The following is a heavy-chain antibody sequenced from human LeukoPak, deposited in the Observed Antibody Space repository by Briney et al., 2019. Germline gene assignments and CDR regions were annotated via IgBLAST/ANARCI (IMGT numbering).Heavy chain of an antibody. D-gene: IGHD5-18*01. CDR3: ARAPIQLWLIWVDY. Sequence: ASVKVSCKASGYPFTSYGISWVRQAPGQGLEWMGWISAYNGNTNYAQKLQGRVTMTTGTSTSTAYMELRSLRSDDTAVYYCARAPIQLWLIWVDYWGQGTLVTVSS. CDR1: GYPFTSYG. J-gene: IGHJ4*02. V-gene: IGHV1-18*01. CDR2: ISAYNGNT.